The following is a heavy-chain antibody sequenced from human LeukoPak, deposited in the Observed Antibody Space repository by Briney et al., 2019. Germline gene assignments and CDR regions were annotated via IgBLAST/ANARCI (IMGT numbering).Heavy chain of an antibody. CDR3: ARATNMVRGVVNYYFYMDV. Sequence: ASVKVSCKASGYTFTSYGISWVRQAPGQGLEWMGWISGYNGHTNYAQKLQGRVTMTTDTSTSTAYMELRGLRSDDTAVYYCARATNMVRGVVNYYFYMDVWGTGTTVTISS. CDR1: GYTFTSYG. D-gene: IGHD3-10*01. CDR2: ISGYNGHT. J-gene: IGHJ6*03. V-gene: IGHV1-18*01.